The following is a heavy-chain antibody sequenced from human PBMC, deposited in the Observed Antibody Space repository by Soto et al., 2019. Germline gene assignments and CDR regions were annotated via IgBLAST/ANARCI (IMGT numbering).Heavy chain of an antibody. CDR1: GYTFTSYG. J-gene: IGHJ4*02. D-gene: IGHD2-21*01. V-gene: IGHV1-69*13. CDR2: IIPIFGTA. CDR3: ARGPAGCVLFPGCDLDD. Sequence: GASVKVSCKASGYTFTSYGISWVRQAPGQGLEWMGGIIPIFGTANYAQKFQGRVTITADESTSTAYMELSSLRSEDTAVYYCARGPAGCVLFPGCDLDDWGQGTLVTVSS.